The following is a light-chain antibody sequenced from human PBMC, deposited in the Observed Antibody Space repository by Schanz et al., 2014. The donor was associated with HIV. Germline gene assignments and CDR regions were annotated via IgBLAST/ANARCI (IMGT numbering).Light chain of an antibody. J-gene: IGKJ5*01. CDR1: QSISSY. V-gene: IGKV1-39*01. CDR2: GVS. Sequence: IQMTQSPSSLSASVGDRVTITCRASQSISSYLNWYQQKPEKAPKLLIYGVSNLQSGVPSRFSGSGSGTDFTLTITSLQPEDFATYYCQQSYTTPTFGQGTRLEFK. CDR3: QQSYTTPT.